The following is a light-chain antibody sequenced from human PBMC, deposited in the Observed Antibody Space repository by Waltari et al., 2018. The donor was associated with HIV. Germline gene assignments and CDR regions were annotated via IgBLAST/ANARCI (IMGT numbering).Light chain of an antibody. CDR1: QTISRY. Sequence: DIQMTQSAASLSASVGERVSITCRSSQTISRYLHWYQQKPGEAPKLLIYIVSNLQTGVPSRFSGSGSGTEFTLTISYLQPEDFATYYCQQTYDNPRTFGQGTKVEIK. J-gene: IGKJ1*01. CDR2: IVS. CDR3: QQTYDNPRT. V-gene: IGKV1-39*01.